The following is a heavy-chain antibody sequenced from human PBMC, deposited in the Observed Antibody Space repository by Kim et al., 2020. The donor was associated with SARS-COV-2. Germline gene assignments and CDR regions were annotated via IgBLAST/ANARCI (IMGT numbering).Heavy chain of an antibody. D-gene: IGHD3-10*01. J-gene: IGHJ5*01. CDR3: ARRRGSSSSGGDWFDS. CDR2: IFYTGQP. Sequence: SETLSLTCAVSGDSIDNFNFYWDWVRQSPGKALEWIGSIFYTGQPYYSPSLKSRVTLLLDTSERHFSLTLASVTSTDSGVYFCARRRGSSSSGGDWFDSWRRGLLVTVSS. CDR1: GDSIDNFNFY. V-gene: IGHV4-39*02.